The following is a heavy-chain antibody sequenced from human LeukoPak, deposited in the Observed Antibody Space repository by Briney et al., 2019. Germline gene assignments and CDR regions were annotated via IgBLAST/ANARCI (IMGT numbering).Heavy chain of an antibody. CDR1: AFIFSNYG. Sequence: GESLRLSCAASAFIFSNYGMNWVRQPPGKGLEWVSGITSRSTTYYADSVKGRFTISRDNSKNMVWLQINSPTAEDTAVYYCAKDSSGWDPLEFDYWGQGTLVTVSS. CDR2: ITSRSTT. D-gene: IGHD6-19*01. V-gene: IGHV3-23*01. J-gene: IGHJ4*02. CDR3: AKDSSGWDPLEFDY.